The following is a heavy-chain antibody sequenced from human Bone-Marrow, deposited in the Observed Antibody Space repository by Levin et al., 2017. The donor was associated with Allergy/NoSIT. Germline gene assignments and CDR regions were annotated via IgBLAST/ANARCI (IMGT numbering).Heavy chain of an antibody. CDR2: IWSNGRNK. CDR3: ARDSYYASGGGMDV. D-gene: IGHD3-10*01. Sequence: PGGSLRLSCAASGFSFSSYGMHWVRQAPGKGLEWVAVIWSNGRNKDYADFVKGRFTISRDNSKNTLYVQMNSLRAEDTAVYYCARDSYYASGGGMDVWGQGTTVTVSS. J-gene: IGHJ6*02. CDR1: GFSFSSYG. V-gene: IGHV3-33*01.